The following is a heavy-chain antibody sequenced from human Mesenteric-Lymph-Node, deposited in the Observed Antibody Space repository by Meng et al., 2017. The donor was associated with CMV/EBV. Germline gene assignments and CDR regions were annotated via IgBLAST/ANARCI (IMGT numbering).Heavy chain of an antibody. CDR1: GLSLTGLS. J-gene: IGHJ4*02. Sequence: SGLSLTGLSMRWVRHAPGKGLELMGGFDPEDDETIYAQKFQVRVTMTEVTSTDTAYMELSRLRAEDTAVYYYATGLLFGDAAGNYWGQGTLVTVSS. CDR2: FDPEDDET. V-gene: IGHV1-24*01. D-gene: IGHD3-10*01. CDR3: ATGLLFGDAAGNY.